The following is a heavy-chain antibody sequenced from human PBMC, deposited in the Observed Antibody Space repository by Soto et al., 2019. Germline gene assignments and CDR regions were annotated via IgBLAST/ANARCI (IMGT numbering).Heavy chain of an antibody. Sequence: SXKVSYKASGYSXNDYHINWVRQAPGQGLEWLGRINPKSCGTSTAQKFQGWVTMTTYTSISTASMELTRLTSDDTAIYYCARGDSTDCSNGVCSFFYNHDMDVWGQGTTGTVSS. CDR3: ARGDSTDCSNGVCSFFYNHDMDV. D-gene: IGHD2-8*01. CDR1: GYSXNDYH. J-gene: IGHJ6*02. CDR2: INPKSCGT. V-gene: IGHV1-2*04.